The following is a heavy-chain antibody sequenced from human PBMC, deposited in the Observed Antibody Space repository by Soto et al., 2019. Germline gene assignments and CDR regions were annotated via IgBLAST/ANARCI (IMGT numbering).Heavy chain of an antibody. CDR2: VYPSDSHT. D-gene: IGHD5-18*01. V-gene: IGHV5-51*01. Sequence: GESLKISCKGSGFSFTSQWIAWVRQMPGKVLEWMGTVYPSDSHTRYSPSFQGQVTISADKSISTAYLQWSSLKASDTAMYYCARQWGEIYTPMDHGGQETLVTVSS. J-gene: IGHJ4*02. CDR3: ARQWGEIYTPMDH. CDR1: GFSFTSQW.